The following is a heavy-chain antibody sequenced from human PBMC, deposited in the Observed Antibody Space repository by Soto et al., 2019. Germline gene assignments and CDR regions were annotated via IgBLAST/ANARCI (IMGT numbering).Heavy chain of an antibody. CDR2: VYPSGHT. Sequence: XETLSLTFAVSGDSISSYSWNGIRQTAGRGLEWIGRVYPSGHTQYRSSFETRVTVSVDMSTNQFFLELRSVTAADTAVYYCERESGENRSYEAYWGQGTQVTVSS. J-gene: IGHJ4*02. CDR1: GDSISSYS. CDR3: ERESGENRSYEAY. D-gene: IGHD1-26*01. V-gene: IGHV4-4*07.